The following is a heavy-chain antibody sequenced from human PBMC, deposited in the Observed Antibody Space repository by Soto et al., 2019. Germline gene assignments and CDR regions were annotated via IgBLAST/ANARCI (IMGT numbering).Heavy chain of an antibody. CDR2: INPSGGST. CDR1: GYTFTSYY. V-gene: IGHV1-46*01. CDR3: ATHDYINNSGFFDY. Sequence: QVQLVQSGAEVKKPGASVKVSCKASGYTFTSYYIHWVRQAPGQGLEWMGIINPSGGSTTYAQKFQGRVTMTRDTSTSTVYMELSSPKSEDTAVYFCATHDYINNSGFFDYWGQGTLVTVSS. J-gene: IGHJ4*02. D-gene: IGHD4-4*01.